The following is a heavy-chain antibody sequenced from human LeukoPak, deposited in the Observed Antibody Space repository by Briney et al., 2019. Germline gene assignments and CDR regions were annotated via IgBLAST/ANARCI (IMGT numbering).Heavy chain of an antibody. CDR3: AGRIAVAGTNYYGMDV. V-gene: IGHV4-59*11. J-gene: IGHJ6*04. CDR1: GDSISSHY. Sequence: SEALSLTCTVSGDSISSHYWSWIRQPPGKGLEWIGYIYYSGSTNYNPSLKSRVTISVDTSKNQFSLKLSSVTAADTAVYYCAGRIAVAGTNYYGMDVWGKGTTVTVSS. D-gene: IGHD6-19*01. CDR2: IYYSGST.